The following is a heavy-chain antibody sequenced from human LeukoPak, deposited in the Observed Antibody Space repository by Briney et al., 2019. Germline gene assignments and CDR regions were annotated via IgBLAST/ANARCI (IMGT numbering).Heavy chain of an antibody. V-gene: IGHV3-48*04. Sequence: GGSLRLSCAASGFTFGSYSMNWVRQAPGKGLEWVSYISSSSSTIYYADSVKGRFTISRDNAKNSLYLQMNSLRAEDTAVYYCASFPRLDYWGQGTLVTVSS. J-gene: IGHJ4*02. CDR3: ASFPRLDY. CDR1: GFTFGSYS. CDR2: ISSSSSTI.